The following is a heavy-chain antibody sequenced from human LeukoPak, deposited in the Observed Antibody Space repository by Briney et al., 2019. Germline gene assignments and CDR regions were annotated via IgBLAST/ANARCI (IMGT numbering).Heavy chain of an antibody. CDR3: VRQGGWGGAASLIDF. CDR2: MFYGGST. Sequence: SETLSLTCTVSGVSISTSTHYWAWIRQPPGKGQEWIASMFYGGSTYYNASLRSRVSLSVDTSRNQFSLKLSSVTASDTAIFYCVRQGGWGGAASLIDFWGQGTLVTVSS. J-gene: IGHJ4*02. CDR1: GVSISTSTHY. V-gene: IGHV4-39*01. D-gene: IGHD2-15*01.